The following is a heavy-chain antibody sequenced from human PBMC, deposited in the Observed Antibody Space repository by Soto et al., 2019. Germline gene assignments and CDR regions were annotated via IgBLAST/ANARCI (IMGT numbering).Heavy chain of an antibody. V-gene: IGHV6-1*01. CDR1: GDRVSSNRAA. CDR3: SREGRGYSYCYDY. J-gene: IGHJ4*02. Sequence: SQTLSLTCAISGDRVSSNRAACNWIRQSPSRGIEWLGKTYYRSTWYNDYAVSVKSRITINPDTSKNQFSLQLKSVTPEDTAVEAWSREGRGYSYCYDYWGQGTLVTVSS. D-gene: IGHD5-18*01. CDR2: TYYRSTWYN.